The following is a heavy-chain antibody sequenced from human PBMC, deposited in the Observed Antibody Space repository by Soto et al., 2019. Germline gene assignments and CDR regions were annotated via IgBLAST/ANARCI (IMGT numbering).Heavy chain of an antibody. CDR2: IYYSGST. Sequence: SETLSLTCTVSGGSISSGGYYWSWIRQHPGKGLEWIGYIYYSGSTYYNPSLKSRVTISVDTSKNQFSLKLSSVTAADTAAYYCAREKAATIDYWGQGTLVTVSS. CDR1: GGSISSGGYY. V-gene: IGHV4-31*03. D-gene: IGHD2-15*01. J-gene: IGHJ4*02. CDR3: AREKAATIDY.